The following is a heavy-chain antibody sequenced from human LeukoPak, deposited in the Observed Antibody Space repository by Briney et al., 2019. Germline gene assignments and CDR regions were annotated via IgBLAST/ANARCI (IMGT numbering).Heavy chain of an antibody. D-gene: IGHD3-3*01. J-gene: IGHJ4*02. CDR1: GFTFSSYA. Sequence: PGRSLRLSCAASGFTFSSYAMHWVRQAPGKGLEWVAVISYDGSNKYYADSVKGRFTISRDNSKNTLCLQMNSLRAEDTAVYYCASSRFLEWLPYCDYWGQGTLVTVSS. V-gene: IGHV3-30-3*01. CDR2: ISYDGSNK. CDR3: ASSRFLEWLPYCDY.